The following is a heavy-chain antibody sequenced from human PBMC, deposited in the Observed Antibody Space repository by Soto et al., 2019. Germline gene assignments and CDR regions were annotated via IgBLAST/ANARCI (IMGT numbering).Heavy chain of an antibody. CDR2: ISYDGSNK. CDR3: VMGYYFDY. CDR1: GFTFRNYW. J-gene: IGHJ4*02. D-gene: IGHD2-8*01. Sequence: PGGSLRLSCAASGFTFRNYWMHWVRQAPGKGLEWVAVISYDGSNKYYADSVKGRFTISRDNAKNSLYLQMNSLRAEDTAVYYCVMGYYFDYWGQGTLVTVSS. V-gene: IGHV3-30*12.